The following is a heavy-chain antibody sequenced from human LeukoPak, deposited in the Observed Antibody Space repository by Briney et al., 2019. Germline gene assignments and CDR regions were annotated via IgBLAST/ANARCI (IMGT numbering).Heavy chain of an antibody. Sequence: GGSQRLSCAASGFTFSSYAMSWVRQAPGKGLEWVSAISGSGGSTYYADSVKGRFTISRDNSKNTLYLQMNSLRAEDTAVYYCARHRRDGYNPFFDYWGQGTLVTVSS. CDR1: GFTFSSYA. J-gene: IGHJ4*02. V-gene: IGHV3-23*01. CDR2: ISGSGGST. D-gene: IGHD5-24*01. CDR3: ARHRRDGYNPFFDY.